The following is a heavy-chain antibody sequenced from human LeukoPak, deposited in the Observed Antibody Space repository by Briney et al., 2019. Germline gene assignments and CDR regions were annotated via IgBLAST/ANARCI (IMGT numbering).Heavy chain of an antibody. Sequence: PGGSLRLSCAVSGFTFGIYAMTWVRQAPGRGLEWVSTISGSGGTTHFADSVKGRFTISRDNSKNTLYLQMNSLRAEDTAVYYCAKQGEWELAIDYWGQGTLVTVSS. CDR2: ISGSGGTT. D-gene: IGHD1-26*01. CDR1: GFTFGIYA. CDR3: AKQGEWELAIDY. V-gene: IGHV3-23*01. J-gene: IGHJ4*02.